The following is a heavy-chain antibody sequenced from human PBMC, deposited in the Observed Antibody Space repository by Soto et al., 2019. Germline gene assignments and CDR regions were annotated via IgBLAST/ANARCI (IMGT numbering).Heavy chain of an antibody. CDR2: INAGNGNT. Sequence: QVQLVQSGAEVKKPGASVKVSCKASGYTFTSYAIHWVRQAPGQRLEWMGWINAGNGNTKYSQKFQDRVTITRDTSASTAYMELTSLRSEDTAVYYCARELGGWPDYWGQGTLVTVSS. CDR3: ARELGGWPDY. CDR1: GYTFTSYA. V-gene: IGHV1-3*01. D-gene: IGHD6-19*01. J-gene: IGHJ4*02.